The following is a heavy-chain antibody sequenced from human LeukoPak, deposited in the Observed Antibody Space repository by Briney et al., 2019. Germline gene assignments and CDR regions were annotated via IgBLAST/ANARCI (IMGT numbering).Heavy chain of an antibody. CDR3: ARRNQLLYAFDY. CDR1: GYTFTNYA. D-gene: IGHD2-2*02. J-gene: IGHJ4*02. CDR2: INPSGGST. Sequence: GASVKVSCKASGYTFTNYAMNWVRQAPGQGLEWMGIINPSGGSTSYAQKFQGRVTMTRDTSTSTVYMELSSLRSEDTAVYYCARRNQLLYAFDYWGQGTLVTVSS. V-gene: IGHV1-46*01.